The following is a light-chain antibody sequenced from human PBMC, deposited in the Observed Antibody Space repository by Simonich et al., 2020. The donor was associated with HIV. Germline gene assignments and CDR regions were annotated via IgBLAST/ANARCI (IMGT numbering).Light chain of an antibody. Sequence: QSVLTQPPSVSGAPGQRVTISCTGNTSNIGAGYDVPWYQQLPGAAPKRLIHDNNNRPSGVSDRFSGSKSGTSASLAITGLQAEDEADYYCQSYDSSLSGWVFGGGTKLTVL. CDR3: QSYDSSLSGWV. CDR1: TSNIGAGYD. CDR2: DNN. J-gene: IGLJ3*02. V-gene: IGLV1-40*01.